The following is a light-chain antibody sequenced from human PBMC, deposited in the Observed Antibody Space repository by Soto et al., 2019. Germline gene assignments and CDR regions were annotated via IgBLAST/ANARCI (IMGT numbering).Light chain of an antibody. Sequence: IHMTLSPSTMSASVGDRVTITCRARQVISCCLAWYQQKPGQAPKVLIYAASSLHSGVPSRFSGSGSGTEFTLTISSLQPDDFASYYCQQYGSYSPLTFGGGTKVDIK. CDR3: QQYGSYSPLT. V-gene: IGKV1-5*01. CDR2: AAS. J-gene: IGKJ4*01. CDR1: QVISCC.